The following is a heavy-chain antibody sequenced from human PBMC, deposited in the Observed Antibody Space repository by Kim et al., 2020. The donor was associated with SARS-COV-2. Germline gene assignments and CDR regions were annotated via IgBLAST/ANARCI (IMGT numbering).Heavy chain of an antibody. CDR3: AKEDCSSTSCYNDYYGMDV. CDR2: ISYDGSNK. Sequence: GGSLRLSCAASGFTISSYGMHWVRQAPGKGLEWVAVISYDGSNKYYADSVKGRFTISRDNSKNTLYLQMNSLRAEDTAVYYCAKEDCSSTSCYNDYYGMDVWGQGTTVTVSS. D-gene: IGHD2-2*02. V-gene: IGHV3-30*18. CDR1: GFTISSYG. J-gene: IGHJ6*02.